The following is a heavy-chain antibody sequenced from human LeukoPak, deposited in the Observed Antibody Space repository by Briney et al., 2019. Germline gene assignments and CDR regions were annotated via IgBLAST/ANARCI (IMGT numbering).Heavy chain of an antibody. CDR1: GYSISSSNW. D-gene: IGHD2-15*01. CDR2: IYYSGST. V-gene: IGHV4-28*01. J-gene: IGHJ3*02. Sequence: SDTLSLTCAVSGYSISSSNWWGWIRQPPGKGLEWIGYIYYSGSTYYNPSLKSRVTMSVDTSKNQFSLKLSSVTAVDTAVYCCARTLTPYCSGGSCYGKNAFDIWGQGTMVTVSS. CDR3: ARTLTPYCSGGSCYGKNAFDI.